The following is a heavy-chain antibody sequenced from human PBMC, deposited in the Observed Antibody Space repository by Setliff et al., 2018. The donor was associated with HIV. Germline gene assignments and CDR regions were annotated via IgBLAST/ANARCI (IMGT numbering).Heavy chain of an antibody. D-gene: IGHD2-15*01. V-gene: IGHV1-69*05. CDR3: ARDFGGYCSSVSCPGLFDP. CDR1: GGTFSYYG. J-gene: IGHJ5*02. CDR2: IIPISGTA. Sequence: SVKVSCKASGGTFSYYGMSWVRQAPGQGLEWMGGIIPISGTANYAQKFQGRVTITTDESTSTAYMELSGLRSEDTAVYYCARDFGGYCSSVSCPGLFDPWGQGTLVTVS.